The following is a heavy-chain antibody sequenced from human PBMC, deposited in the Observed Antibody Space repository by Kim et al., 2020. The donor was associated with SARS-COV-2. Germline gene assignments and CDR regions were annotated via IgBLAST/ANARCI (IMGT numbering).Heavy chain of an antibody. Sequence: GGSLRLSCAASGFTFSSYSMNWVRQAPGKGLEWVSSISSSSSYIYYADSVKGRFTISRDNAKNSLYLQMNSLRAEDTAVYYCARGRISGDFDYWGQGTLVTVSS. CDR1: GFTFSSYS. CDR3: ARGRISGDFDY. J-gene: IGHJ4*02. V-gene: IGHV3-21*01. D-gene: IGHD1-20*01. CDR2: ISSSSSYI.